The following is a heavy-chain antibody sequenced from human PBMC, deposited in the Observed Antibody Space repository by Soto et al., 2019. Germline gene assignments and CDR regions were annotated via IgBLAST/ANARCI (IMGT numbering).Heavy chain of an antibody. Sequence: QVQLVQSGAEVKKPGASVKVSCKASGYTFTSYYMHWVRQAPGQGLEWMGIINPSGGSTSYAQKFQGRVTITRNTSTSTVDMELSSLRSEDTAVYYCARDGYCSSTSCSQTYYFDYWGQGTLVTVSS. V-gene: IGHV1-46*01. CDR1: GYTFTSYY. CDR2: INPSGGST. D-gene: IGHD2-2*03. J-gene: IGHJ4*02. CDR3: ARDGYCSSTSCSQTYYFDY.